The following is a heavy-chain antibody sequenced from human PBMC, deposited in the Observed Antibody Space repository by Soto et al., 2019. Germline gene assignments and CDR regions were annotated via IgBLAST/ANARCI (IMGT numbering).Heavy chain of an antibody. CDR2: ISYDGSNK. CDR1: GFTFSSYA. J-gene: IGHJ4*02. D-gene: IGHD5-18*01. V-gene: IGHV3-30-3*01. Sequence: QVQLVESGGGVVQPGRSLRLSCAASGFTFSSYAMHWVRQAPGKGLEWVAVISYDGSNKYYADSVKGRFTISRDNSKNTLYLQMNSLRAEDTAVYYCARAEDTAMVTFDYWGQGTLVTVSS. CDR3: ARAEDTAMVTFDY.